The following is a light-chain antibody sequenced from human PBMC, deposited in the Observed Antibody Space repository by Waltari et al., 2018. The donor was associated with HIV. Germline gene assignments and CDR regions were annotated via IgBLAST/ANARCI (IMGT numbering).Light chain of an antibody. CDR1: NSDIGSSDY. CDR3: SSFADRDGFYVL. CDR2: EVT. V-gene: IGLV2-8*01. Sequence: QSALTPPPPASGSPGQSVTLSSTGSNSDIGSSDYVSGYQLHPGNAPKLVISEVTKRPSGVSDRFSGSKSANTAFLTVSGLQAEDEADYYCSSFADRDGFYVLFGGGTRLTVL. J-gene: IGLJ2*01.